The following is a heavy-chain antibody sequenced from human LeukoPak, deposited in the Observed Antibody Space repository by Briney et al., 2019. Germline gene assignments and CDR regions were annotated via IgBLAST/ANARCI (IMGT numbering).Heavy chain of an antibody. CDR3: ARWLRFDSAFDI. V-gene: IGHV4-28*05. CDR1: GYSISNSNC. D-gene: IGHD5-12*01. Sequence: SETLSLTCAVSGYSISNSNCWGWIRQPPGEGLEWIGYIYYNGSIYYNPSLKGRVTMSVDTSKNQFSLKLSSVTAVDTAVYYCARWLRFDSAFDIWGQGTMVTVSS. CDR2: IYYNGSI. J-gene: IGHJ3*02.